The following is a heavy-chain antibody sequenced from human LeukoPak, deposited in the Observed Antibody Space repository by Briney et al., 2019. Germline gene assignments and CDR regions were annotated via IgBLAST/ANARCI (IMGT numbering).Heavy chain of an antibody. V-gene: IGHV3-23*01. J-gene: IGHJ4*02. CDR1: GFTFSSYA. D-gene: IGHD6-13*01. CDR2: ISGSGGNT. Sequence: GGSLRLSCAASGFTFSSYAMSWVRQAPGKGLEWVSAISGSGGNTYYADSVKGRFTISRDNSKNTLYLQMNSLRAEDTAVYYCAKDGKGSSWVPADFDYWGQGTLVTVSS. CDR3: AKDGKGSSWVPADFDY.